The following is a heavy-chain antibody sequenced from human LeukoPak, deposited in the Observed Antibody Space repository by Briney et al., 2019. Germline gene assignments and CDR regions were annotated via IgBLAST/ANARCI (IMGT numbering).Heavy chain of an antibody. J-gene: IGHJ4*02. CDR3: ASVRLGY. Sequence: SETLSLTCTLSGGPISTYYWSWVRQPAGKGLEWTGRMYHTGGTNYNPSLRSRVRMSIDTSKNQFSLKLNSVTAADMAVYYCASVRLGYWGQGTLVTVPS. V-gene: IGHV4-4*07. CDR1: GGPISTYY. D-gene: IGHD2-8*01. CDR2: MYHTGGT.